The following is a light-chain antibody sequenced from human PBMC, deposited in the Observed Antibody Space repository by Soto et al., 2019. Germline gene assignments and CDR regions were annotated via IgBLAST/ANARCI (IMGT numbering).Light chain of an antibody. CDR2: GAS. J-gene: IGKJ1*01. CDR1: QSVSSSY. V-gene: IGKV3-20*01. CDR3: QQYGSSQWT. Sequence: EIVLTQSPCTLSLSPGERATLSCRASQSVSSSYLAWYQQKPGQSPRLLIYGASSRATGIPDRFSGSESGTDFTLTISRLEPEDFAVYYCQQYGSSQWTFGQGTKVDIK.